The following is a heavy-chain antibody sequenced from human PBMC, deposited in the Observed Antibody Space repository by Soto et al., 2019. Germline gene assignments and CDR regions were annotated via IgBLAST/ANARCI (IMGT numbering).Heavy chain of an antibody. Sequence: PSETLSLTCAFYGGSFSGYYWSWIRQPPGKGLEWIGEINHSGSTNYNPSLKSRVTISVDTSKNQFSLKLSSVTAADTAVYYCARLRKGYSYGLVYYYGMDVWGQGTTVTVSS. J-gene: IGHJ6*02. V-gene: IGHV4-34*01. D-gene: IGHD5-18*01. CDR1: GGSFSGYY. CDR2: INHSGST. CDR3: ARLRKGYSYGLVYYYGMDV.